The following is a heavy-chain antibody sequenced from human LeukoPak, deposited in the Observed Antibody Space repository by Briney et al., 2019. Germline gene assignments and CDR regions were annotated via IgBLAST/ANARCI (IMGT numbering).Heavy chain of an antibody. CDR3: ARGKGYYYYYMDV. J-gene: IGHJ6*03. D-gene: IGHD4-23*01. V-gene: IGHV4-39*07. Sequence: PSETLSLTCTVSGGSISSSSYYWGWIRQPPGKGLEWIGEINHSGSTNYNPSLKSRVTISVDTSKNQFSLKLSSVTAADTAVYYCARGKGYYYYYMDVWGKGTTVTVSS. CDR2: INHSGST. CDR1: GGSISSSSYY.